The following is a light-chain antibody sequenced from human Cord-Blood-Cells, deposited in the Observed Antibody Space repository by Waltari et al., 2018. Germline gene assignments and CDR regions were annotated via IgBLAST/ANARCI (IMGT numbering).Light chain of an antibody. V-gene: IGLV2-14*01. Sequence: QSAPTQPASVSGSPGQSITISCTGTSSDLGGYNYVPWYQQHPGKAPKLMIYAVSKRPSGVSNRFSGSKSGNTASLTISGLQAEDEADYYCSSYTSSSTLVFGGGTKLTVL. CDR1: SSDLGGYNY. CDR2: AVS. J-gene: IGLJ3*02. CDR3: SSYTSSSTLV.